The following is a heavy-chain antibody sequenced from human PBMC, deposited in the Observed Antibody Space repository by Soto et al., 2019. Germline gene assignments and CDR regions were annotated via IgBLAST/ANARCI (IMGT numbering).Heavy chain of an antibody. J-gene: IGHJ6*02. CDR1: GGSFSGYY. CDR3: ARSRGAHSNYYYYGLDV. CDR2: INHSGST. Sequence: PSETLSLTCAVYGGSFSGYYWSFIRQPPGKGLEWIGEINHSGSTNYNPSLKIRVTISVDTSKNHFSLKLSSVTAADTAVYYCARSRGAHSNYYYYGLDVWGQGTTVTVSS. V-gene: IGHV4-34*01. D-gene: IGHD4-4*01.